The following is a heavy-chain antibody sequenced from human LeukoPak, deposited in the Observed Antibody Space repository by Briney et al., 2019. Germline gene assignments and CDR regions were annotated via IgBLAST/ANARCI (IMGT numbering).Heavy chain of an antibody. CDR2: INPSGGST. Sequence: ASVKVPCKASGYTFTSYYMHWVRQAPGQGLEWMGIINPSGGSTSYAQKFQGRVTMTRDMSTSTVYMELSSLRSEDTAVYYCARAPSNYAYIDYWGQGTLVTVSS. D-gene: IGHD4-11*01. CDR3: ARAPSNYAYIDY. CDR1: GYTFTSYY. J-gene: IGHJ4*02. V-gene: IGHV1-46*01.